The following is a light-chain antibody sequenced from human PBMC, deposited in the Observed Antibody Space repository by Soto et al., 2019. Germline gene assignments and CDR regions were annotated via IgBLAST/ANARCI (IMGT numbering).Light chain of an antibody. J-gene: IGLJ3*02. CDR2: EDT. Sequence: QSALTQPASVSGSPGQSITISCTGTTSDFGNFRLVSWYQQHPGKAPKVLIYEDTKRPSGVSNRFSGSKSGNTASLTISGLQAEDEADYHCFSYAGTWVFGGGTKLTVL. CDR3: FSYAGTWV. V-gene: IGLV2-23*01. CDR1: TSDFGNFRL.